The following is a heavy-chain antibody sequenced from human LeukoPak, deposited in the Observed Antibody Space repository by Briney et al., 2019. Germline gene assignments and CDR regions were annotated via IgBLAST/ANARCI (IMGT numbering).Heavy chain of an antibody. CDR3: ARRVSVDGYEWFDY. CDR1: GFTFSSYS. Sequence: KPGGSLRLSCAASGFTFSSYSMNWVRQAPGKGLEWVSSISSSSSYIYYADSVKGRLTISRDNAKNSLYLQMNSLRAEDTAVYYCARRVSVDGYEWFDYWGQGTLVTVSS. CDR2: ISSSSSYI. V-gene: IGHV3-21*01. J-gene: IGHJ4*02. D-gene: IGHD5-24*01.